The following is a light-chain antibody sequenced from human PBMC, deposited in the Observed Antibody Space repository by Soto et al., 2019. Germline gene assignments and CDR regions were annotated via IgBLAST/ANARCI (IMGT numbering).Light chain of an antibody. CDR2: DAS. CDR1: HSISSW. CDR3: QQYNTYSSLT. Sequence: DIHMAQSHSSLSASCGDLVAITGRGIHSISSWLAWYQQKLGRAPRLLIYDASSLESGVPSRFSGSGYGTEFTLTISSLQPDDFATYYCQQYNTYSSLTFGGGTKVDIK. V-gene: IGKV1-5*01. J-gene: IGKJ4*01.